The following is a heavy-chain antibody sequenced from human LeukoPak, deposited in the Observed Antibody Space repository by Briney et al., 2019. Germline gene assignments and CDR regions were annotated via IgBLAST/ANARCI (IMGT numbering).Heavy chain of an antibody. J-gene: IGHJ4*02. CDR3: AKDRTGGSYEFDY. D-gene: IGHD3-10*01. Sequence: SETLSLTCTVSGFSISSGYYWGWIRQPPGKGLEWIGSIYHSGSTYYNPSLKSRVTISVDRSKNQFSLKLSCVTAADTAVYYCAKDRTGGSYEFDYWGQGTLVTVSS. CDR2: IYHSGST. CDR1: GFSISSGYY. V-gene: IGHV4-38-2*02.